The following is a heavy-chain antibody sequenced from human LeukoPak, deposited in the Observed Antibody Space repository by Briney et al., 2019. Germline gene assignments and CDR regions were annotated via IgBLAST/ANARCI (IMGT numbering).Heavy chain of an antibody. CDR2: IYSGGST. CDR1: GFTLSSNY. D-gene: IGHD3-10*01. J-gene: IGHJ2*01. CDR3: ARAFFGSRMVRGEDDWYFDL. Sequence: GGSLRLSCAASGFTLSSNYMSWVRQAPGKGVERVSVIYSGGSTYYSDSVKGGFTISRDNSKNKTYLPMNSLRAEDTAVYYCARAFFGSRMVRGEDDWYFDLWGRGTLVTVSS. V-gene: IGHV3-53*01.